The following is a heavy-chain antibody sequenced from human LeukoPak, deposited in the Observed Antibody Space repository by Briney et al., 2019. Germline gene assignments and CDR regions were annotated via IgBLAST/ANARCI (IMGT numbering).Heavy chain of an antibody. V-gene: IGHV5-51*01. J-gene: IGHJ3*02. CDR3: ASGGDYTNDAFDI. Sequence: GESLKISCKGSGYSFTSYWIGWVRPMPGKGLEWMGIIYPGDSDTRYSPSFQGQVTISDDKSISTAYLQWSSLKASDTAMYYCASGGDYTNDAFDIWGQGTMVTVSS. D-gene: IGHD4-17*01. CDR1: GYSFTSYW. CDR2: IYPGDSDT.